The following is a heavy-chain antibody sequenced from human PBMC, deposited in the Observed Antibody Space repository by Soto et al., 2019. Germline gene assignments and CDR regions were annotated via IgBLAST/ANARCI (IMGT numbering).Heavy chain of an antibody. Sequence: SETLSLTCSVSGGSITTSSYNWDWIRQPPGKGLEWIGTIYYDGSTSYNPSLKSQVTISVDTSKNHFALKVNSVTAADTAVYYCARFYGNAFDVWGRGTVVTVSS. V-gene: IGHV4-39*02. J-gene: IGHJ3*01. CDR1: GGSITTSSYN. CDR2: IYYDGST. CDR3: ARFYGNAFDV. D-gene: IGHD3-10*01.